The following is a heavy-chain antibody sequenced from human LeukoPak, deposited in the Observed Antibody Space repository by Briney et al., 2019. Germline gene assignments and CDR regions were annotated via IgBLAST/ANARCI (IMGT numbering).Heavy chain of an antibody. CDR3: AKGHRAVAGAFDI. V-gene: IGHV3-23*01. D-gene: IGHD6-19*01. J-gene: IGHJ3*02. CDR2: IRASGRTT. Sequence: PGGSLRLSWAASGFNFGNYGMNWVRQAAGKGLEWDSGIRASGRTTDYADSVKGRFTISRDTSKNTLHLQMNSLRAEDTAVYYSAKGHRAVAGAFDIWGQGTMVTVSS. CDR1: GFNFGNYG.